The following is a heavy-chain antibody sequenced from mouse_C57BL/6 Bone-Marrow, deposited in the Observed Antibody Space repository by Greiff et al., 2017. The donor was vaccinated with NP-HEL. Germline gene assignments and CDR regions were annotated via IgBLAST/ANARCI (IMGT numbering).Heavy chain of an antibody. CDR3: ASITTVAATGDY. J-gene: IGHJ2*01. Sequence: QVQLQQPGAELVKPGASVKLSCKASGYTFTSYWMHWVKQRPGQGLEWIGMIHPNSGSTNYNEKFKSKATLTVDKSSSTAYMQLSSLTSEDSAVYYCASITTVAATGDYWGQGTTLTVSS. V-gene: IGHV1-64*01. CDR2: IHPNSGST. CDR1: GYTFTSYW. D-gene: IGHD1-1*01.